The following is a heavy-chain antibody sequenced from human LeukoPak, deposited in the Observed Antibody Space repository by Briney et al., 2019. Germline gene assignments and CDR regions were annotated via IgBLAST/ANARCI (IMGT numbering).Heavy chain of an antibody. CDR3: ARDRIQLPNYWFDP. V-gene: IGHV1-58*01. D-gene: IGHD5-18*01. J-gene: IGHJ5*02. CDR1: GFTFTTSA. CDR2: IEVGNGNT. Sequence: ASVKVSCKASGFTFTTSAVQWVRQARGQRLEWIGWIEVGNGNTNYAQKFQERVTIIGDMSTSTAYMELSSLRSEDTAVYYCARDRIQLPNYWFDPWGQGTLVTVSS.